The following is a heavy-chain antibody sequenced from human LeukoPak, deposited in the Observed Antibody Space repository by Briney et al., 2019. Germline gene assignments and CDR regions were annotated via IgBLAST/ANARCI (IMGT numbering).Heavy chain of an antibody. Sequence: NSSETLSLTCTVSGGSISSGGHYWSWLRQHPGKGLEWIGYIYYSGSTYYNPSLKSRVTMSVATSKNQFSLEVSSVTAADTAVYYCAREGTIIRGALLDWGQGTLVTVSS. V-gene: IGHV4-31*03. CDR1: GGSISSGGHY. D-gene: IGHD3-10*01. CDR2: IYYSGST. CDR3: AREGTIIRGALLD. J-gene: IGHJ4*02.